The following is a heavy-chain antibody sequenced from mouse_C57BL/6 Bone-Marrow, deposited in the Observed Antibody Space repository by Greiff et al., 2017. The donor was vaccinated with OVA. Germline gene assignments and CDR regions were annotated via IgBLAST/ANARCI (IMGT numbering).Heavy chain of an antibody. CDR1: GYTFTSYW. V-gene: IGHV1-69*01. D-gene: IGHD1-1*01. CDR3: ASCLTVDWYFDV. J-gene: IGHJ1*03. CDR2: IDPSDSYT. Sequence: VQLQQPGAELVMPGASVKLSCKASGYTFTSYWMHWVKQRPGQGLEWIGEIDPSDSYTNYNQKFKGKSTLTVDKSSSTAYMQLSSLTSEDSAVYYCASCLTVDWYFDVWGTGTTVTVSS.